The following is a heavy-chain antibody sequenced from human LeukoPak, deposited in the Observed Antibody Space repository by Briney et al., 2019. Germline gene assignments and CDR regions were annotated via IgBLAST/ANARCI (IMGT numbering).Heavy chain of an antibody. CDR3: ASRYCSGGSCSYFDY. D-gene: IGHD2-15*01. J-gene: IGHJ4*02. CDR1: GYTFTGYY. CDR2: INPNSGGT. Sequence: ASVKVSCKASGYTFTGYYMHWVRQAPGQGLEWMGRINPNSGGTNYAQKFQGRVTMTRDTSISTAYMELSRLRSDDTAVYYCASRYCSGGSCSYFDYWGQGTLVTVSS. V-gene: IGHV1-2*06.